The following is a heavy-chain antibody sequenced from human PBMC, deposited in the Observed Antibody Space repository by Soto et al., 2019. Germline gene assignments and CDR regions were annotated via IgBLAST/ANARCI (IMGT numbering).Heavy chain of an antibody. CDR3: ARWYPGSGYWVFYY. V-gene: IGHV3-21*01. Sequence: EVQLVESGGGLVKPGGSLSLSCAASRFTFSSYSMNWVRQAPGKGLEWVSSISSSSSYIYYADSLKGRFTISRDSAKNSLYLQMNSLRAEDTAVYYCARWYPGSGYWVFYYWGQGTLVTVAS. J-gene: IGHJ4*02. CDR1: RFTFSSYS. CDR2: ISSSSSYI. D-gene: IGHD3-3*01.